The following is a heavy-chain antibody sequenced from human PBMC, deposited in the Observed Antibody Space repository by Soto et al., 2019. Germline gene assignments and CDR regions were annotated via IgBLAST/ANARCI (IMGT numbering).Heavy chain of an antibody. CDR2: FYYSGST. V-gene: IGHV4-59*01. D-gene: IGHD6-19*01. CDR3: ARDQNRGLPYSSGWNPVVLYGMDV. Sequence: SSETLSLTCTVSGGSISSYYWSWIRQPPGKGLEWIGYFYYSGSTNYNPSLKSRVTISVDTSKNQFSLKLSFVTAADTAVYYCARDQNRGLPYSSGWNPVVLYGMDVWGQGTTVTVSS. J-gene: IGHJ6*02. CDR1: GGSISSYY.